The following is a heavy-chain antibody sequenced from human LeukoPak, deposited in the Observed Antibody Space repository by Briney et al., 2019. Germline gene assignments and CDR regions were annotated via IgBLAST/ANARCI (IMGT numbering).Heavy chain of an antibody. J-gene: IGHJ3*02. CDR3: ARASASSSGYFRDDAFDI. Sequence: GESLKISCKGSGYSFTSYWIGWVRQMPGKGLEWMGIIYPGDSDTRYSPSFQGQVTISADKSISTAYLQWSSLKASGTAMYYCARASASSSGYFRDDAFDIWGQGTMVTVSS. CDR1: GYSFTSYW. D-gene: IGHD3-22*01. V-gene: IGHV5-51*01. CDR2: IYPGDSDT.